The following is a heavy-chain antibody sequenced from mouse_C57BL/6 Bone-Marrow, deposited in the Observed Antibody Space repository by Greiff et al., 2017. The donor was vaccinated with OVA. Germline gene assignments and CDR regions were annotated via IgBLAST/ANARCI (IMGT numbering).Heavy chain of an antibody. CDR3: ARKGYSRYFDV. CDR2: INYDGSST. Sequence: EVHLVESEGGLVQPGSSMKLSCTASGFTFSDYYMAWVRQVPEKGLEWVANINYDGSSTYYLDSLKSRFIISRDNAKNILYLQMSSLKSEDTATYYCARKGYSRYFDVWGTGTTVTVSS. J-gene: IGHJ1*03. CDR1: GFTFSDYY. V-gene: IGHV5-16*01. D-gene: IGHD2-3*01.